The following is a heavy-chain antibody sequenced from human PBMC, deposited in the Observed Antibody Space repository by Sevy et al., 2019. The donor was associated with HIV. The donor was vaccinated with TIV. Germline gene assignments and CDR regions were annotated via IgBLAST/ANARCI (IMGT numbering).Heavy chain of an antibody. J-gene: IGHJ4*02. CDR2: LSYEGTET. D-gene: IGHD1-26*01. CDR1: GFAFSTHA. CDR3: ARDGGYSVKWYPLY. Sequence: GGSLRLSCAASGFAFSTHAMHWVRQAPGKGLEWVAVLSYEGTETFYAASVEGRFTISRDNSKNMLSLQINSLRPEDTAVYYCARDGGYSVKWYPLYWGQGTLVTVSS. V-gene: IGHV3-30-3*01.